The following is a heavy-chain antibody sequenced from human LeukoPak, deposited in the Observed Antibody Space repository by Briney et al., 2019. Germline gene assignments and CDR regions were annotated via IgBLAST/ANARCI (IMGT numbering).Heavy chain of an antibody. CDR3: ARFQGGAYYYDSSGGKGFDY. Sequence: SETLSLTCTVSGGSISSGGYYWSWIRQHPGKGLEWIGYIYYSGSTYYNPSLKSRVTISVDTSKNQFSLKLSSVTAADTAVYYCARFQGGAYYYDSSGGKGFDYWGQGTLDTVSS. J-gene: IGHJ4*02. CDR2: IYYSGST. V-gene: IGHV4-31*03. D-gene: IGHD3-22*01. CDR1: GGSISSGGYY.